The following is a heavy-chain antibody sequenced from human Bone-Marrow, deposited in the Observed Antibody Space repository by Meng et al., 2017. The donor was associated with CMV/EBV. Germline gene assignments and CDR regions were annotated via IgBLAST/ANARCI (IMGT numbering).Heavy chain of an antibody. CDR2: VTNSGDSK. CDR1: GFTFSSYA. V-gene: IGHV3-23*01. CDR3: VKGAISYFDD. J-gene: IGHJ4*02. Sequence: LSCAACGFTFSSYAMRWVRQAPGKGLEWVSTVTNSGDSKYYADSVKGRLTVSRDNSRNTLYLQMTSLRAEDTAVYYCVKGAISYFDDWGQGTLVTVSS.